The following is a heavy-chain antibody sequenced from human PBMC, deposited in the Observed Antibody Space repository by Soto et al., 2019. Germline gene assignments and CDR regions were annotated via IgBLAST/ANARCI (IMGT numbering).Heavy chain of an antibody. CDR2: INSDGSST. CDR1: GFTFSSYW. D-gene: IGHD4-17*01. J-gene: IGHJ4*02. V-gene: IGHV3-74*01. Sequence: GGSLRLSCAASGFTFSSYWMHWVRQAPGKGLVWVSRINSDGSSTSYADSVKGRFTISRDNAKNTLYLQMNSLRAEDTAVYYCARDPDDYGDYPYFDYWGQGTLVTVSS. CDR3: ARDPDDYGDYPYFDY.